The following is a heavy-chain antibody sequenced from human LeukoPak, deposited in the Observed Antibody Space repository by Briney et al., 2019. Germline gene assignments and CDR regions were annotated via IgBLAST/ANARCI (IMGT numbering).Heavy chain of an antibody. V-gene: IGHV3-30*02. D-gene: IGHD2-2*02. CDR3: AKDIVVVPAAILGYYYYYGMDV. CDR2: IWYDGSNK. Sequence: PGGSLRLSCAASGFTFSSYGMHWVRQAPGKGLEWVAVIWYDGSNKYYADSVKGRFTISRDNSKNTLYLQMNSLRAEDTAVYYCAKDIVVVPAAILGYYYYYGMDVWGQGTTVTVSS. CDR1: GFTFSSYG. J-gene: IGHJ6*02.